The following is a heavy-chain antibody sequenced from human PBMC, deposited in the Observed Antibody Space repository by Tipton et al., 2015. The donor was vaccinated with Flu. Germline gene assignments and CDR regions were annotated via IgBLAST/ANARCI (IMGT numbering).Heavy chain of an antibody. V-gene: IGHV4-59*01. CDR1: GGSISSYY. CDR2: NSYSGST. Sequence: TLSLTCSVSGGSISSYYWSWIRQSPGKGLEWIGYNSYSGSTNYNPSHKSRVTISVDTSKNQFSLKLSSVTAADTAVYYCARLSSNWYHQLDNWGQGTLVTVSS. D-gene: IGHD6-13*01. CDR3: ARLSSNWYHQLDN. J-gene: IGHJ4*02.